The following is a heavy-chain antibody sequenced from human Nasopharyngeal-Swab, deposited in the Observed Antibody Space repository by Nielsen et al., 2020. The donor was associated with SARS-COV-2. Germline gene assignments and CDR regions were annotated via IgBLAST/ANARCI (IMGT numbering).Heavy chain of an antibody. CDR2: ISYDGSNK. V-gene: IGHV3-30-3*01. Sequence: GGSLRLSCAASGFTFSSYAMHWVRQAPGKGLEWVAVISYDGSNKYYADSVKGRFTISRDNSKNTLYLQMNSLRAEDTAVYYCARFSQLGPSMDVWGQGTTVTVSS. CDR3: ARFSQLGPSMDV. D-gene: IGHD6-6*01. J-gene: IGHJ6*02. CDR1: GFTFSSYA.